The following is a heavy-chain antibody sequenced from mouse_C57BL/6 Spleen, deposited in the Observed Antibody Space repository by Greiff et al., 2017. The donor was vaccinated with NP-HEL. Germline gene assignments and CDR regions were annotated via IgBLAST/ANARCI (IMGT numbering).Heavy chain of an antibody. CDR3: TDYYGSSFRGFAY. J-gene: IGHJ3*01. CDR2: IDPETGGT. D-gene: IGHD1-1*01. V-gene: IGHV1-15*01. CDR1: GYTFTDYE. Sequence: QVQLQQSGAELVRPGASVTLSCKASGYTFTDYEMHWVKQTPVHGLEWIGAIDPETGGTAYNQKFKGKAILTADKSSSTAYMELRSLTSEDSAVYYFTDYYGSSFRGFAYWGQGTLVTVSA.